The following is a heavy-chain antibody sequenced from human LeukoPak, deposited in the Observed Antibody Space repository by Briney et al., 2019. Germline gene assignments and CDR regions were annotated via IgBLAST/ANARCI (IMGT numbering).Heavy chain of an antibody. J-gene: IGHJ4*02. CDR2: ISVDGGST. CDR1: GFTFDDYA. CDR3: AKWAAAGGYFDY. Sequence: GGSLRLSCAAPGFTFDDYAMHWVRQAPGKGLEWVSLISVDGGSTYYADSVKGRFTISRDNSKNSLYLQMNSLRTEDTALYYCAKWAAAGGYFDYWGQGTLVTVSS. V-gene: IGHV3-43*02. D-gene: IGHD6-13*01.